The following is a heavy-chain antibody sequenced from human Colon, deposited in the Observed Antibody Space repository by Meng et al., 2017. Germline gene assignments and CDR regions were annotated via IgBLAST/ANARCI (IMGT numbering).Heavy chain of an antibody. CDR1: GASVSDTNYS. CDR2: GST. J-gene: IGHJ4*02. CDR3: ARDNWGSLDY. Sequence: QGHLQGSGPGLVRPSGTLSLPCTVSGASVSDTNYSWSWIRQPPGKGLEWIGYGSTNHNPSLKSRVTISVDTSKNQFSLTLNSVTAADTAVYYCARDNWGSLDYWGQGTLVTVSS. D-gene: IGHD7-27*01. V-gene: IGHV4-61*01.